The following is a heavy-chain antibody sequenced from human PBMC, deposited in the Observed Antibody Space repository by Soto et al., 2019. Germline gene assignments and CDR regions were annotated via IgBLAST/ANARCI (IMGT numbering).Heavy chain of an antibody. V-gene: IGHV4-59*01. CDR2: IYYSGST. J-gene: IGHJ4*02. Sequence: ASETLSLTCTVSGGSISSYYWSWIRQPPGKGLEWIGYIYYSGSTNYNPSLKSRVTISVDTSKNQFSLKLSSVTAADTAVYYCARIKRYDSSGYYPDYWGQGTLVTVSS. CDR1: GGSISSYY. CDR3: ARIKRYDSSGYYPDY. D-gene: IGHD3-22*01.